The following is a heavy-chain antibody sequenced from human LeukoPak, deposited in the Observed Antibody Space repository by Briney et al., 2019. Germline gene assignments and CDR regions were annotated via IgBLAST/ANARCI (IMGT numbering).Heavy chain of an antibody. Sequence: GGSLRLSCAASGFTVSSNYMSWVRQAPGKGLEWVSVIYSGGSTYYADSVKGRFTISRDNSKNTLYLQMNSLRAEDTAVYYCARTVRYYDFWSGYFSYFDYWGQGTLVTVSS. CDR2: IYSGGST. CDR1: GFTVSSNY. J-gene: IGHJ4*02. V-gene: IGHV3-53*05. D-gene: IGHD3-3*01. CDR3: ARTVRYYDFWSGYFSYFDY.